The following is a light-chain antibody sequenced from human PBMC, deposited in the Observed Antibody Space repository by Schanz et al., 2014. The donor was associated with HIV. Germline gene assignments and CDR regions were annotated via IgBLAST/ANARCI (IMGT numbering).Light chain of an antibody. CDR1: QSISSNY. J-gene: IGKJ4*01. CDR2: GAS. CDR3: QQRSSWPRLT. V-gene: IGKV3D-20*02. Sequence: EILLTQSPGTLSLSPGERASLSCRASQSISSNYLAWYQQKPGQAPRLLIYGASSRATGIPDRFSGTGSGTDFTLTISSLEPEDFAIYYCQQRSSWPRLTFGGGTKVEIK.